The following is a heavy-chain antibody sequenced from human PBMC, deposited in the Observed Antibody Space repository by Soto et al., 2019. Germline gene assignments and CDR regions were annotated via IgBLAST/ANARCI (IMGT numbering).Heavy chain of an antibody. Sequence: QLQLQESGPGLVKPSEALSLTCSVSGGSISSSRYYWGWIRQPPGKGLEWIGSIYYSGSTYYNPSLKSRVTIAIDKSKNQFSLQLSALTAADTAVYYCARLEGLATISYYFDFWGQGTLVTVSS. CDR2: IYYSGST. J-gene: IGHJ4*02. D-gene: IGHD3-9*01. V-gene: IGHV4-39*01. CDR3: ARLEGLATISYYFDF. CDR1: GGSISSSRYY.